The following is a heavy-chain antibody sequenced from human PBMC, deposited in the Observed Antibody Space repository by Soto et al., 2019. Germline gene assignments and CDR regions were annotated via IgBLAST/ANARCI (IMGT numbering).Heavy chain of an antibody. J-gene: IGHJ5*02. CDR1: GYTFTSYG. V-gene: IGHV1-18*01. D-gene: IGHD1-7*01. CDR2: ISAYNGNT. CDR3: ARDEGYKWNYGGSWFDP. Sequence: QVQLVQSGAEVKKPGASVKVSCKASGYTFTSYGISWVRQAPGQGLEWMGWISAYNGNTNYAQKLQGRVTMTTDSSTSTAYMELRSLRSDDTAVYYCARDEGYKWNYGGSWFDPWGQGTLVTVSS.